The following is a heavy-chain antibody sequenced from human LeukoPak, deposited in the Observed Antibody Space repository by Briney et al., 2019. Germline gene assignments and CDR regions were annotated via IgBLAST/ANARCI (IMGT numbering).Heavy chain of an antibody. CDR3: ASSPVYYYDSSGYTEPEYFQH. D-gene: IGHD3-22*01. CDR1: GGSISSGGYC. Sequence: PSETLSLTCAVSGGSISSGGYCWSWIRQPPGKGLEWIGYIYHSGSTYYNPSLKSRVTISVDRSKNQFSLKLSSVTAADTAVYYCASSPVYYYDSSGYTEPEYFQHWGQGTLVTVSS. CDR2: IYHSGST. J-gene: IGHJ1*01. V-gene: IGHV4-30-2*01.